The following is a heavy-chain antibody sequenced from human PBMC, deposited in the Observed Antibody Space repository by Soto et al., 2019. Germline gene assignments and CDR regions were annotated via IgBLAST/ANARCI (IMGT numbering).Heavy chain of an antibody. V-gene: IGHV2-5*02. CDR3: AALPLMTALWY. J-gene: IGHJ4*02. CDR1: GFSLRTSGVG. D-gene: IGHD2-21*02. CDR2: IYWDDDK. Sequence: QITLKESGPTLVKPTQTLTLTCTFYGFSLRTSGVGVGWIRQHPGKALEWLALIYWDDDKRYSPSLKSRLTITKDTSKTQVVLTMTNMDPVDTATSYCAALPLMTALWYWGQGLLVTGSS.